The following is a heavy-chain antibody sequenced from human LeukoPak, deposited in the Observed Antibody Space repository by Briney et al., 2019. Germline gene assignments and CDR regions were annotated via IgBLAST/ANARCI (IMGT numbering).Heavy chain of an antibody. D-gene: IGHD3-10*01. CDR3: ARHEELRMPDY. CDR1: GGSVSSSSHY. CDR2: ISYRGTT. Sequence: PSETLSLTCTVSGGSVSSSSHYWGWLRQPPGKGLEWIGTISYRGTTYYNPSHTSRVTISLDTPKNQFSLKLSSVTAADTAVYYCARHEELRMPDYWGQGTLVTVSS. J-gene: IGHJ4*02. V-gene: IGHV4-39*01.